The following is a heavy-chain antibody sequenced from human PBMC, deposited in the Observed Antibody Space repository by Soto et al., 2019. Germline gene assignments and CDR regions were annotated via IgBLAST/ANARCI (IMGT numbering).Heavy chain of an antibody. V-gene: IGHV4-31*03. CDR1: GGYIDGGCVY. D-gene: IGHD3-22*01. CDR2: IYYSGST. J-gene: IGHJ4*02. CDR3: ARAASFYYDNTGYYHFDY. Sequence: SETQSLTCSVSGGYIDGGCVYWSWLRQHPGKGLEWIGHIYYSGSTYYNPSLKSRVIISVDTSKNQFSLRLRSVTAADTAVYYCARAASFYYDNTGYYHFDYWGQGSLVTVSS.